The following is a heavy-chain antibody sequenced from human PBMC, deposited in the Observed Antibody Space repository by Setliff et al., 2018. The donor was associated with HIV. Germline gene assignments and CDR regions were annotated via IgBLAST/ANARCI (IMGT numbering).Heavy chain of an antibody. CDR1: GYIFTNYY. D-gene: IGHD2-15*01. CDR2: MNPNSGDT. Sequence: GASVKVSCKASGYIFTNYYVNWFRQATGQGLEWMGWMNPNSGDTGYAQKFQGRVTVTRNISISTAYMELRSLRSEDTAMYYCARGIREYCSGGSCYPNDYWGQGTLGTVSS. CDR3: ARGIREYCSGGSCYPNDY. J-gene: IGHJ4*02. V-gene: IGHV1-8*02.